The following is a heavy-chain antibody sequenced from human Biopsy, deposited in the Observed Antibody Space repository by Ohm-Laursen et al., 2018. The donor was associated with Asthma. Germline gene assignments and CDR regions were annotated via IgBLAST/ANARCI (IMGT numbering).Heavy chain of an antibody. V-gene: IGHV1-69*13. Sequence: GASVTASCTALGGTFNTYVIGSVRQAPGHGLEWLGWINFVFGNTTYPQKFQDRVTTTADDSTSTVYMELGSLRSEDTAVYYCARKAGSCISRTCYSLDFWGQGTLGTVSS. CDR2: INFVFGNT. J-gene: IGHJ4*02. D-gene: IGHD2-2*01. CDR1: GGTFNTYV. CDR3: ARKAGSCISRTCYSLDF.